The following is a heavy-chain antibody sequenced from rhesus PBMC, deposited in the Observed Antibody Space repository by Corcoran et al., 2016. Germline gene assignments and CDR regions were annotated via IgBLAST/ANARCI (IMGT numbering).Heavy chain of an antibody. J-gene: IGHJ5-1*01. CDR3: ARHERSVAANNRFDV. CDR1: GHPISRNC. CDR2: VSGSTWST. D-gene: IGHD2-33*01. Sequence: QLQLQESGPGMVNPSEHLSLTCSVSGHPISRNCWVLIRQPPGTVREWIGRVSGSTWSTTYNPSLKSRFSISGDKSRNRFSLKLTSVSAADTSVYYCARHERSVAANNRFDVWGPGVLVAVSS. V-gene: IGHV4-173*01.